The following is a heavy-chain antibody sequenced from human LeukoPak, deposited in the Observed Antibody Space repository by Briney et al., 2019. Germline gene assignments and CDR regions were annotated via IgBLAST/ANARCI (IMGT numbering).Heavy chain of an antibody. V-gene: IGHV4-39*07. J-gene: IGHJ4*02. D-gene: IGHD3-22*01. CDR2: IYHSGIT. CDR3: ARGGTYYYDSSGQDY. Sequence: PSETLSLTCTVSGGSISSGGYYWSWIRQPPGKGLEWIGTIYHSGITYYNPSLKSRVTISVDTSKNQFSLKLTSVTAADTAVYYCARGGTYYYDSSGQDYWGQGTLVTVSS. CDR1: GGSISSGGYY.